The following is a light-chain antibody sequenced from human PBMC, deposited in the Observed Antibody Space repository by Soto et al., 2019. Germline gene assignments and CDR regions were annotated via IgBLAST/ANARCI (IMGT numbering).Light chain of an antibody. CDR3: QQYGSSPGT. CDR2: GAS. J-gene: IGKJ1*01. Sequence: EIVLTQSPGTLSLSPGERATLSCRAGQSVSSTYLAWYQQKLGQAPRLLIYGASSRATGIPDRFSGSGSGTDFTLTISRLEPEDFAVYYCQQYGSSPGTFGQGTKVEVK. V-gene: IGKV3-20*01. CDR1: QSVSSTY.